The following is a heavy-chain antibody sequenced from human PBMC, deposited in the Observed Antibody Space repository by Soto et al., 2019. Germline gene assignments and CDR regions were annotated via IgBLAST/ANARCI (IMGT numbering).Heavy chain of an antibody. D-gene: IGHD3-9*01. CDR1: GFTFSSYA. V-gene: IGHV3-30-3*01. Sequence: QVQLVESGGGVVQPGRSLRLSCAASGFTFSSYAMHWVRQAPGKGLEWVAVISYDGSNKYYADSVKGRFTISRDNAKNTLYLQMNSLRAEDTALSYCARVGAILTGSVDYWGQGTLVTVSS. J-gene: IGHJ4*02. CDR3: ARVGAILTGSVDY. CDR2: ISYDGSNK.